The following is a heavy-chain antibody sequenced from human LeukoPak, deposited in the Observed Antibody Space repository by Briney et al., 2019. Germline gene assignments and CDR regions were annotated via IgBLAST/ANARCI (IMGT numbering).Heavy chain of an antibody. CDR3: ARESAVAGIDY. CDR2: IKSKADGGTA. D-gene: IGHD6-19*01. Sequence: GGSLRLSCAASGFTFSNAWMSWVRQAPGKGLEWVGRIKSKADGGTAYYAAPVKGRFTISRDNSKNTLYLQMNSLRAEDTAVYYCARESAVAGIDYWGQGTLVTVSS. CDR1: GFTFSNAW. J-gene: IGHJ4*02. V-gene: IGHV3-15*01.